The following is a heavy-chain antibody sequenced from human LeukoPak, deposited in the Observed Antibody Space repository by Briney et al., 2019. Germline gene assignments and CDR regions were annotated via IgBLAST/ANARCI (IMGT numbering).Heavy chain of an antibody. Sequence: SQTLSLTCAISGDSVSSNSAAWNWIRQSPSRGLEWLGRTYYRSKWYNDYAVSVKSRITINPDTSKNQFSLQLNSVTPEDTAVYYCARDRWRGTGEHFAHFDYWGQGTLVTVSS. CDR2: TYYRSKWYN. CDR3: ARDRWRGTGEHFAHFDY. D-gene: IGHD7-27*01. J-gene: IGHJ4*02. V-gene: IGHV6-1*01. CDR1: GDSVSSNSAA.